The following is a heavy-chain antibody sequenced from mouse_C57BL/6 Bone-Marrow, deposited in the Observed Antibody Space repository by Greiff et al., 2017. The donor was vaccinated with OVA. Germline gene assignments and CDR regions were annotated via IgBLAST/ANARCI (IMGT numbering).Heavy chain of an antibody. CDR1: GYTFTSYW. D-gene: IGHD2-4*01. CDR2: IHPNSGST. Sequence: VKLMESGAELVKPGASVKLSCKASGYTFTSYWMHWVKQRPGQGLEWIGMIHPNSGSTNYNEKFKSKATLTVDKSSSTAYMQLSSLTSEDSAVYYCARGLRRGLDYWGQGTTLTVSS. J-gene: IGHJ2*01. CDR3: ARGLRRGLDY. V-gene: IGHV1-64*01.